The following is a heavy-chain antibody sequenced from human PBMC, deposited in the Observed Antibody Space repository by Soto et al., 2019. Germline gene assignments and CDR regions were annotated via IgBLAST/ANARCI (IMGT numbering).Heavy chain of an antibody. V-gene: IGHV4-34*01. CDR3: FGWLGSNWLDP. CDR1: GGSFSTYY. J-gene: IGHJ5*02. D-gene: IGHD3-22*01. CDR2: INHSGNT. Sequence: QVQPQQWGTGLLKPSETLSLTCAVYGGSFSTYYWNWIRQPPGKGLEWIGEINHSGNTHYNPSLKCGGTMSLDTSKNQFSLKLTSVTAADTAVYYCFGWLGSNWLDPWGQGTLVSVSS.